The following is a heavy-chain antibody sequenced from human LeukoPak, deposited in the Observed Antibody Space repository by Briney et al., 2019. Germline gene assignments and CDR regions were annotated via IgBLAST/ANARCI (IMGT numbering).Heavy chain of an antibody. CDR3: ATLRVATPYYFDY. CDR1: GGSISSGDYY. D-gene: IGHD5-12*01. J-gene: IGHJ4*02. Sequence: SQTLSLTCTVSGGSISSGDYYWSWIRQPPGKGLEWIGYIYYSGSTYYNPSLKSRVTISVDTSKNQFSLKLSSVTAADTAVYYCATLRVATPYYFDYRGQGTLVTVSS. CDR2: IYYSGST. V-gene: IGHV4-30-4*08.